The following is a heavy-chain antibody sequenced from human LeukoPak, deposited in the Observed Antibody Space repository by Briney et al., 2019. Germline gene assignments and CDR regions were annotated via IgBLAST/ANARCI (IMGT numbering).Heavy chain of an antibody. CDR3: AKWGRGLDY. CDR2: IYYSGST. CDR1: GGSISSYY. Sequence: PSETLSITCTVSGGSISSYYWSWIRQPPGKGLEWIGYIYYSGSTNYNPSLKSRVTISVDTSKNQFSLKLSSVTAADTAVYYCAKWGRGLDYWGQGTLVTVSS. D-gene: IGHD3-16*01. J-gene: IGHJ4*02. V-gene: IGHV4-59*08.